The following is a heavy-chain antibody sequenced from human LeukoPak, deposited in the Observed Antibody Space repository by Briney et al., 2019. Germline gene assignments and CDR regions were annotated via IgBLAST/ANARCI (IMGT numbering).Heavy chain of an antibody. Sequence: SETLSLTCTVSGGSISSYYWSWIRQPPGKGLEWIGYIYYSGSTNYNPSLKSRVTISVDTSKNQFSLKLSSVTAADTAVYYCARDPGGWELRYWGQGTLVTVS. J-gene: IGHJ4*02. D-gene: IGHD1-26*01. V-gene: IGHV4-59*01. CDR2: IYYSGST. CDR1: GGSISSYY. CDR3: ARDPGGWELRY.